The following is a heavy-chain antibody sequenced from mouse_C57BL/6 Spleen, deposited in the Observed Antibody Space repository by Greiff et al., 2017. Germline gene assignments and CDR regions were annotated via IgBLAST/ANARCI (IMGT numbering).Heavy chain of an antibody. J-gene: IGHJ4*01. Sequence: VQLQQSGAELVRPGASVTLSCKASGYTFTDYEMHWVKQTPVHGLEWIGAIDPETGGTASNQKFKGKAILTADKSSSTAYMELRSLTSEDTAVYYCTRSTTVVAEAMDYWGQGTSVTVSS. CDR2: IDPETGGT. D-gene: IGHD1-1*01. V-gene: IGHV1-15*01. CDR3: TRSTTVVAEAMDY. CDR1: GYTFTDYE.